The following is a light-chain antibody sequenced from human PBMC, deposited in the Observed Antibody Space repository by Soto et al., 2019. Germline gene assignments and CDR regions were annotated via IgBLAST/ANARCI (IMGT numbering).Light chain of an antibody. CDR1: QSVSSS. CDR3: QQYGSSPEA. V-gene: IGKV3-20*01. Sequence: EIVMTQSPATLSVSPGERATLSCRTSQSVSSSLAWYQQKPGQAPSLLIYGASTRATGIPDRFSGSGSGTDFTLTISRLEPEDFAVYYCQQYGSSPEAFGQGTKV. J-gene: IGKJ1*01. CDR2: GAS.